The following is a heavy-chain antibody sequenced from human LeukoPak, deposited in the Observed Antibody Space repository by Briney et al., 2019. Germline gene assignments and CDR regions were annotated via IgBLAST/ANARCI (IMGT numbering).Heavy chain of an antibody. V-gene: IGHV3-74*01. CDR3: ARGGDSGYDFIGY. J-gene: IGHJ4*02. CDR1: GFTFSSYW. CDR2: INSDGSST. Sequence: GGSLRLSCAASGFTFSSYWMHWVRQAPGKGLVWVSRINSDGSSTSYADSAKGRFTISRDNAKNTLYLQMNSLRAEDTAVYYCARGGDSGYDFIGYWGQGTLVTVSS. D-gene: IGHD5-12*01.